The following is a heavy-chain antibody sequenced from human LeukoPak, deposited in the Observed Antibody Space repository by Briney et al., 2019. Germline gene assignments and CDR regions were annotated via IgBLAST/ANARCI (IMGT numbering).Heavy chain of an antibody. CDR3: ARGSTYSGSYYWFDP. Sequence: PSETLSLTCAVSGGSISSGGYSWSWLRQPPGKGLEWIGYIYYSGSTNYNPSLKSRVTISVATSKNQFSLKLSSVTAADTAVYFCARGSTYSGSYYWFDPWGQGTLVTVSS. J-gene: IGHJ5*02. V-gene: IGHV4-61*08. CDR2: IYYSGST. D-gene: IGHD1-26*01. CDR1: GGSISSGGYS.